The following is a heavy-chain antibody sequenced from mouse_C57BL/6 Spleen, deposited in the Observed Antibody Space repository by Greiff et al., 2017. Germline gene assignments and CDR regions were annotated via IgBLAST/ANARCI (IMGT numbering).Heavy chain of an antibody. D-gene: IGHD3-2*02. CDR3: TRPWAAQALFAY. CDR2: IDPETGGT. J-gene: IGHJ3*01. V-gene: IGHV1-15*01. Sequence: QVQLQQSGAELVRPGASVTLSCTASGYTFTDYEMHWVKQTPVHGLEWIGAIDPETGGTAYNQKFKGKAILTADKSSSKAYMELRSLTSEDSAVYYCTRPWAAQALFAYWGQGTLVTVSA. CDR1: GYTFTDYE.